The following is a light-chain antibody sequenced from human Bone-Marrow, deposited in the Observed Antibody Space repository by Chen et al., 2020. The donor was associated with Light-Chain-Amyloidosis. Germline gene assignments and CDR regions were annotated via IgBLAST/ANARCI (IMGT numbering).Light chain of an antibody. CDR3: SSYTTSDSYV. CDR2: DVS. J-gene: IGLJ1*01. Sequence: QSALTQPASVSGSPGQSITISCTGGSSDVGAHNYVSWYQQLPGKATKLIIYDVSNRPSGVSDRFSGSKSGNTASLTISGLQAEDEADFYCSSYTTSDSYVFGTGTKVSVL. CDR1: SSDVGAHNY. V-gene: IGLV2-14*03.